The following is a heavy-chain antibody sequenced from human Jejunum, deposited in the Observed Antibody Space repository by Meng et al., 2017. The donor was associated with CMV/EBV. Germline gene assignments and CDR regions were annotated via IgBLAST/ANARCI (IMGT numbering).Heavy chain of an antibody. CDR3: ARVTVVSQRFDY. Sequence: SGGSISSSDSYWGWVRQPPGKGLEWIGTIYYRGDTYYSPSLESRLSISVDTSKNHFSLRLRSVTAADTAVYYCARVTVVSQRFDYWGQGTLVTVSS. CDR1: GGSISSSDSY. D-gene: IGHD6-25*01. J-gene: IGHJ4*02. V-gene: IGHV4-39*07. CDR2: IYYRGDT.